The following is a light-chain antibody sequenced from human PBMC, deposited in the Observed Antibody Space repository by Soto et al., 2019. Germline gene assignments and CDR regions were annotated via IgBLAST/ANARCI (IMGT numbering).Light chain of an antibody. CDR2: DAS. CDR3: QQYNNWPRT. CDR1: QSVSSN. V-gene: IGKV3-15*01. J-gene: IGKJ1*01. Sequence: EIVMTQSPATLSVSPGERATLSCRASQSVSSNLAWYQQKPGQAPRLLIYDASTRATGIPAGFSGSGSGTEFTLTVSSLQSEDFAVYYCQQYNNWPRTFGQGTRWISN.